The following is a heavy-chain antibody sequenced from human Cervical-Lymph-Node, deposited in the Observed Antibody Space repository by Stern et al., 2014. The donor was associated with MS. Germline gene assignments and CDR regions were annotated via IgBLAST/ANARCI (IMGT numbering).Heavy chain of an antibody. V-gene: IGHV1-18*01. Sequence: QVQLVQSGAELKKPGASVKVSCKASGYRFVSYGITWVRQAPGQGLEWLGWISADTGDTDYARNLQGRVTMTTHTPTTTAYMELSSLRSDDTAVYYCAINYYGAGTYRAFDIWGQGTLVIVSA. D-gene: IGHD3-10*01. J-gene: IGHJ3*02. CDR1: GYRFVSYG. CDR2: ISADTGDT. CDR3: AINYYGAGTYRAFDI.